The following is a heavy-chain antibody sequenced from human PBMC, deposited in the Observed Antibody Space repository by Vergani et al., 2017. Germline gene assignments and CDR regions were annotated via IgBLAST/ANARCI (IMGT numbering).Heavy chain of an antibody. CDR2: ISGSGSSI. J-gene: IGHJ3*01. D-gene: IGHD6-19*01. V-gene: IGHV3-11*04. Sequence: QVQLVESGGSLVKPGGSLRLSCAAYGFSFSNYYMTWIRQAPGKGLEWVSYISGSGSSIFYADSVKGRFTISRDNADNSLYLQMNSLRAEDTAVYYCARAAMLVSGGWGTLDLWGQGTMVTLSP. CDR3: ARAAMLVSGGWGTLDL. CDR1: GFSFSNYY.